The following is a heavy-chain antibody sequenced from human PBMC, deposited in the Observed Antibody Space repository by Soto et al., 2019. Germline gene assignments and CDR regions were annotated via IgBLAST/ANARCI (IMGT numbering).Heavy chain of an antibody. V-gene: IGHV3-53*01. CDR1: GFAVNSDY. CDR3: VRTSSY. J-gene: IGHJ4*02. D-gene: IGHD2-2*01. CDR2: IFGGGTI. Sequence: GGSLRLSCAASGFAVNSDYMSWVRQAPGKGLEWVSVIFGGGTILYSDSVKGRLTISRDNPKNSVFLQMNSLRTEDTAVYYCVRTSSYWGEGTLVTVSS.